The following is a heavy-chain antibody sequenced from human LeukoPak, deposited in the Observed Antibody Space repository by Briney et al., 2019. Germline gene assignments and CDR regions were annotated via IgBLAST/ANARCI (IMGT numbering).Heavy chain of an antibody. V-gene: IGHV1-2*02. CDR2: INPNSGGT. Sequence: ASVKVSCKASGYTFTGYYMHWVRQAPGQGLEWMGWINPNSGGTNYAQKFQGRVTMTRDTSISTAYMELSRLRSEDTAVYYCAKSVVRGVIMGWFDPWGQGTLVTLSS. D-gene: IGHD3-10*01. J-gene: IGHJ5*02. CDR3: AKSVVRGVIMGWFDP. CDR1: GYTFTGYY.